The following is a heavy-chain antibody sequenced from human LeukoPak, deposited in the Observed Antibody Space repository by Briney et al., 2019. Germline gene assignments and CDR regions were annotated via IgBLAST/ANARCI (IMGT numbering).Heavy chain of an antibody. CDR2: INPNSGDT. J-gene: IGHJ5*02. V-gene: IGHV1-2*02. Sequence: ASVKVSCKASGYTFTDYYINWVRQAPGQGLEWIGWINPNSGDTNYAQKFQDRVTMTRDTSISTAYIELNFLRSDDTAVFYCARGDYYGSPKVVAAWGQGTLATVSS. CDR3: ARGDYYGSPKVVAA. CDR1: GYTFTDYY. D-gene: IGHD3-10*01.